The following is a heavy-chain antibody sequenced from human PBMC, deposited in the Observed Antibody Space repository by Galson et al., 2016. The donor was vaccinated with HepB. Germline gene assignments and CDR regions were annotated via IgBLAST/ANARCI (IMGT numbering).Heavy chain of an antibody. CDR1: GFGFSSYA. CDR3: SREGSFMQTFFYY. Sequence: SLRLSCAASGFGFSSYAMHWVRQAPGKGLEWLSVISFDGSNIYQADSVKGRFTISRDNFENTLYLKMNSLTAEDTAVYYCSREGSFMQTFFYYWGQGTLVTVSS. CDR2: ISFDGSNI. J-gene: IGHJ4*02. D-gene: IGHD3-16*01. V-gene: IGHV3-30*04.